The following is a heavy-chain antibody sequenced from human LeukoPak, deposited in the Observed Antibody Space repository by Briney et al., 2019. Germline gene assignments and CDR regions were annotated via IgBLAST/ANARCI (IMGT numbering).Heavy chain of an antibody. Sequence: PSETLSLTCTVSGGSISSGGYYWSWIRQHPGKGLEWIGYIYYSGSTYYNPSLKSRVTISVDTSKNQFSLKLSSVTAADTAVYYCAGGSGRQWLVPAAYYYYYGMDVWGQGTTVTVSS. V-gene: IGHV4-31*03. CDR2: IYYSGST. J-gene: IGHJ6*02. CDR1: GGSISSGGYY. D-gene: IGHD6-19*01. CDR3: AGGSGRQWLVPAAYYYYYGMDV.